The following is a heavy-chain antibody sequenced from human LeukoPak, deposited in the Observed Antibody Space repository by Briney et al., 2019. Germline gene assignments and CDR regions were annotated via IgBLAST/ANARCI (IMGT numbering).Heavy chain of an antibody. CDR2: VYQGNIA. D-gene: IGHD2-15*01. J-gene: IGHJ4*02. CDR3: TKNAGRGRPSDL. V-gene: IGHV4-59*02. CDR1: GGSVSDNY. Sequence: SETLSLTCTVSGGSVSDNYWSWIRQPPGKGLEWIAYVYQGNIANYNPSLSGRGTISLDTSKNQVSLKLRSVTPADTAIYYCTKNAGRGRPSDLWGQGTLVTVFS.